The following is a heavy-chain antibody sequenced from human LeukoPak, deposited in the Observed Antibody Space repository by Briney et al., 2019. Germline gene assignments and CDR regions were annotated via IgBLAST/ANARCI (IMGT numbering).Heavy chain of an antibody. V-gene: IGHV3-23*01. D-gene: IGHD3-22*01. Sequence: GGSLRLSCAASGFTFSNYAMSWVRQAPGKGLEGGSVISGTGGSTYYADSAKGRFTISRDNSKNTVYLQMNSLRAEDTAVYYCARDPDTSGYYCFDYWGQGTLVTVSS. J-gene: IGHJ4*02. CDR1: GFTFSNYA. CDR3: ARDPDTSGYYCFDY. CDR2: ISGTGGST.